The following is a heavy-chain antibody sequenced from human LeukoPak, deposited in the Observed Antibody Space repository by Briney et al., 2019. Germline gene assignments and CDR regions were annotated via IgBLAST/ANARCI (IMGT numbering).Heavy chain of an antibody. CDR1: GGSIGSSSYY. V-gene: IGHV4-39*01. CDR3: ARHRRDGRYSHAFDI. CDR2: IYYSGST. J-gene: IGHJ3*02. D-gene: IGHD5-18*01. Sequence: SEILSLTCTVSGGSIGSSSYYWGWFRQPPGKGLEWIGSIYYSGSTYYNPSLKSRVTISVDTSKNQFSLKLSSVTAADTAVYYCARHRRDGRYSHAFDIWGQGTMVTVSS.